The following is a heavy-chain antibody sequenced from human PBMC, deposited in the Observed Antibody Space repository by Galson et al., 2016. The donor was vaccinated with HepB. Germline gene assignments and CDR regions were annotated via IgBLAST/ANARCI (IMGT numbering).Heavy chain of an antibody. D-gene: IGHD5-18*01. CDR1: GFTFDDYA. Sequence: SLRLSCAASGFTFDDYAMHWVRQASGKGLEWVSLISWDGGSTHYADSVKGRFTISRDNSKNSLYLQMNSLRAEDAALYYCAKDRGKYSYGPFDYWGQGTLVTVSS. J-gene: IGHJ4*02. CDR3: AKDRGKYSYGPFDY. CDR2: ISWDGGST. V-gene: IGHV3-43D*03.